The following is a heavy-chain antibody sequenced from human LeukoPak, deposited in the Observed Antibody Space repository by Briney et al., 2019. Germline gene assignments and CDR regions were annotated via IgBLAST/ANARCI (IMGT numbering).Heavy chain of an antibody. J-gene: IGHJ4*02. CDR1: GFTFSNAW. D-gene: IGHD3-3*01. CDR2: IKSKTDGGTT. CDR3: TTLRLYYDFWSGYYPLDY. Sequence: GGSLRLSCAASGFTFSNAWMSWVRQAPGKGLEWVGRIKSKTDGGTTDYAAPVKGRFTISRDDSKNTLYLQTNSLKTEDTAVYYCTTLRLYYDFWSGYYPLDYWGQGTLVTVSS. V-gene: IGHV3-15*01.